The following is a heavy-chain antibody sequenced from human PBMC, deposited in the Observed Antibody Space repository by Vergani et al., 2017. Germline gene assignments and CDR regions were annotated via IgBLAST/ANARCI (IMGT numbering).Heavy chain of an antibody. CDR1: GFTFSSYG. CDR3: AKDTTMIVVVTFDY. V-gene: IGHV3-30*18. Sequence: QVQLVESGGGVVQPGRSLRLSCAASGFTFSSYGMHWVRQAPGKGLEWVAVISYDGSNKYYADSVKGRFTISRDNSKNTLYLQMNSLRAEDTAVYYCAKDTTMIVVVTFDYWGQGTLVTVSS. D-gene: IGHD3-22*01. CDR2: ISYDGSNK. J-gene: IGHJ4*02.